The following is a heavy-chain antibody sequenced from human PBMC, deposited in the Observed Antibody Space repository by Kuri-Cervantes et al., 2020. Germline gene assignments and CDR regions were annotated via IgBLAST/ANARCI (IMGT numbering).Heavy chain of an antibody. D-gene: IGHD4-23*01. Sequence: SVKVSCKASGGTFSSYAISWVRQAPGQGLEWMGGTIPIFGTANYAQKFQGRVTITADKSTSTAYMELSSLRSEDTAVYYRARVARSGGSPPYYFDYWGQGTLVTVSS. CDR3: ARVARSGGSPPYYFDY. CDR2: TIPIFGTA. V-gene: IGHV1-69*06. J-gene: IGHJ4*02. CDR1: GGTFSSYA.